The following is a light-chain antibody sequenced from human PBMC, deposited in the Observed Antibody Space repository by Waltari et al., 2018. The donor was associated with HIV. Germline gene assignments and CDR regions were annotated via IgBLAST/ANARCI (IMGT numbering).Light chain of an antibody. Sequence: QSVLTQPPSASGTPGQRVTISCSGSSSNIGSNSVNWYQQLPGTAPKLLIYNNNERPSGVPDRFSGSRSGPSASLASSGLQAGDEADYCCAAWDDSLSGRVFGGGTKLTVL. J-gene: IGLJ2*01. CDR3: AAWDDSLSGRV. CDR2: NNN. V-gene: IGLV1-44*01. CDR1: SSNIGSNS.